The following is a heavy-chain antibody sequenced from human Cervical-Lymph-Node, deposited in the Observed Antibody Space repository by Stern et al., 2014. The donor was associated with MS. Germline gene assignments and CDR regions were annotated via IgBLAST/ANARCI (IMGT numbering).Heavy chain of an antibody. CDR1: GGSISSDHW. J-gene: IGHJ4*02. CDR3: ATGRTALLDY. V-gene: IGHV4-4*02. Sequence: QVQLQESGPGLVKPSGTLSLTCAVSGGSISSDHWWTWVRQPPGRGLEWCGEIFHSGSTIYNPSLQSRVTMYVDKSQKHHALQLTSVTAADTAVYYCATGRTALLDYWGQGTLVTVSS. CDR2: IFHSGST. D-gene: IGHD1/OR15-1a*01.